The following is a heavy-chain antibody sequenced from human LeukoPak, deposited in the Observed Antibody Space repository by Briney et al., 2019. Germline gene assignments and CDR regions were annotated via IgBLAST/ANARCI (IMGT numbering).Heavy chain of an antibody. CDR2: INPNSGST. J-gene: IGHJ1*01. Sequence: ASVKVSCKASGYTFTGYYMHWVRQAPGQGLEWMGWINPNSGSTKYAQKFQGRVTMTRDTSISTGDMELSRLRSDDTAVYYCARGEVSSWYDYFQHWGQGSLVTVSS. V-gene: IGHV1-2*02. CDR3: ARGEVSSWYDYFQH. CDR1: GYTFTGYY. D-gene: IGHD6-13*01.